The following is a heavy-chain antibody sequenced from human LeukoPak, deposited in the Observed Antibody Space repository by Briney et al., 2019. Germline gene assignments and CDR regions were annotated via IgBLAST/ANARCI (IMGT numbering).Heavy chain of an antibody. CDR3: ARHESGSSYKGYFFDY. CDR2: IYYSGST. V-gene: IGHV4-59*08. D-gene: IGHD1-26*01. Sequence: PSETLSLTCTVSGGSISGYYWSWIRQPPGKGLEWIGSIYYSGSTNYNPSLRGRVTISVDTSKNQFSLKLNSVTAAKTAVYYCARHESGSSYKGYFFDYWGQGTLVTVSS. CDR1: GGSISGYY. J-gene: IGHJ4*02.